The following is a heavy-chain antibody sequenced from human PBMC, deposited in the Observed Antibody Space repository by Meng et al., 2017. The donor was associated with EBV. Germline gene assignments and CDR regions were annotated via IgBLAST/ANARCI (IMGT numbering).Heavy chain of an antibody. CDR3: ARGLDYFDY. V-gene: IGHV1-18*01. CDR1: GYTFTSYG. CDR2: INAYNGNT. Sequence: QCQLVQSGAGMKRPGASVKFSCKASGYTFTSYGISWVRQAPGQGLEWMGWINAYNGNTNNAQKLQGRVTMPTDTSTSTAYMELRSLRSDDTAVYYCARGLDYFDYWGQGTLVTVSS. J-gene: IGHJ4*02.